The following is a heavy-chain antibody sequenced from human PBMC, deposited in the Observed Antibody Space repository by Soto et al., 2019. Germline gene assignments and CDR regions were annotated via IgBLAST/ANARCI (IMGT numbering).Heavy chain of an antibody. CDR1: GYTFTSYG. CDR2: ISAYNGNT. Sequence: QVQLVQSGAEVKKPGASVKVSCKASGYTFTSYGISWMRQAPGQGLECMGWISAYNGNTNYAQKLQGRVTMTTDTSTSTAYMDLRRLISDDTAVYYCARDYYSGSGPGYWGQGTLVTVSS. D-gene: IGHD3-10*01. CDR3: ARDYYSGSGPGY. J-gene: IGHJ4*02. V-gene: IGHV1-18*01.